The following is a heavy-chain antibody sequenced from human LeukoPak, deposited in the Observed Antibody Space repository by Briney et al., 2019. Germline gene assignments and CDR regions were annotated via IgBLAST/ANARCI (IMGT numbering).Heavy chain of an antibody. J-gene: IGHJ4*02. CDR3: AKADQQWLVRGWYFDY. CDR1: GFTFSSNA. Sequence: AGGSLRLSCAASGFTFSSNAMTWVRQAPGKGLEWVSAISGSGGSTYYADSVKGRFTISRDNSKNTLYLQMNSLRAEDTAVYYCAKADQQWLVRGWYFDYWGQGTLVTVSS. V-gene: IGHV3-23*01. CDR2: ISGSGGST. D-gene: IGHD6-19*01.